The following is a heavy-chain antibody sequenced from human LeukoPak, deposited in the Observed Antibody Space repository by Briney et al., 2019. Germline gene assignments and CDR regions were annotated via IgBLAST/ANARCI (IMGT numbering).Heavy chain of an antibody. V-gene: IGHV3-23*01. D-gene: IGHD1-14*01. CDR3: AKNGEPHYYMDV. CDR1: GFTFTTYG. CDR2: ISGSGSNT. Sequence: HPGGSLRLSCATSGFTFTTYGMIWVRQAPGKGLERVLGISGSGSNTYYADSVKGRFTSSRDSSKKTVYLQMNSLRAEDTAVYYCAKNGEPHYYMDVLGKGTTVTVSS. J-gene: IGHJ6*03.